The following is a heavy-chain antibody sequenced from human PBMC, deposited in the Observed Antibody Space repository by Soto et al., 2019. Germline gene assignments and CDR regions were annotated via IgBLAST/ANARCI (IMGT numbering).Heavy chain of an antibody. D-gene: IGHD4-17*01. CDR3: AKRGTTVTRGPEDAFDI. CDR2: ISYDGSNK. V-gene: IGHV3-30*18. J-gene: IGHJ3*02. Sequence: QVQLVESGGGVVQPGRSLRLSCAASGFTFSSYGMHWVRQAPGKGLEWVAVISYDGSNKYYADSVKGRFTISRDNSKNTLYLQMNSLRAEDTAVYYCAKRGTTVTRGPEDAFDIWGQGTMVTVSS. CDR1: GFTFSSYG.